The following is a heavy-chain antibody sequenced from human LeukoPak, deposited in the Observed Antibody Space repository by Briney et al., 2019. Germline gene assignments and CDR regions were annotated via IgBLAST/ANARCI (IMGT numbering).Heavy chain of an antibody. CDR3: AKAPTYYYDSSGYPIY. CDR2: ISSSGGGT. CDR1: GFTFSSYA. Sequence: PGGSLRLSCAASGFTFSSYAMSWVRQSPGKGLEWVSAISSSGGGTYYADSVKGRFTISRDNSKNTVYLQMNSLRAENTAVYYCAKAPTYYYDSSGYPIYWGQGTLVTVSS. J-gene: IGHJ4*02. V-gene: IGHV3-23*01. D-gene: IGHD3-22*01.